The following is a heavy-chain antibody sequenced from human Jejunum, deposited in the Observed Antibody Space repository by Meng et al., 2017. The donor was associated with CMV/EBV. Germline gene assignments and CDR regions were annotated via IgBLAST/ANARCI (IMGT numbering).Heavy chain of an antibody. CDR2: LNGDGDYA. CDR3: VRDGHHWNFDY. V-gene: IGHV3-74*01. CDR1: GFTGSAYW. D-gene: IGHD1-1*01. Sequence: CAASGFTGSAYWMHWVRQGPGKGLVWVSRLNGDGDYADYADSVQGRFTFYRDNARNTVFLQMDSLRGEDTGIYYCVRDGHHWNFDYWGQGTPVTVSS. J-gene: IGHJ4*02.